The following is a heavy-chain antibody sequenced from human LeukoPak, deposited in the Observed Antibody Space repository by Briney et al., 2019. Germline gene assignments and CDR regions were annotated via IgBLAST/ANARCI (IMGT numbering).Heavy chain of an antibody. D-gene: IGHD6-19*01. Sequence: PGGSLRLSCAASGFTFSDYYTSWIRQAPGKGLEWVSYISSSGSTIYYADSVKGRFTISRDNAKNSLYLQMNSLRAEDTAVYYCAREDKGGSGWYRAFFDYWGQGTLVTVSS. CDR3: AREDKGGSGWYRAFFDY. V-gene: IGHV3-11*04. J-gene: IGHJ4*02. CDR2: ISSSGSTI. CDR1: GFTFSDYY.